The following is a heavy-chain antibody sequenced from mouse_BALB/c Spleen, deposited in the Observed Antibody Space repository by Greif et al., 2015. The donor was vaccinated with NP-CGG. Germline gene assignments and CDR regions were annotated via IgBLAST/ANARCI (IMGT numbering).Heavy chain of an antibody. CDR2: INPSTGYT. D-gene: IGHD1-1*01. Sequence: QVQLQQSGAELAKPGASVKMSCKASGYTFTSYWMHWVKQRPGQGLEWIGYINPSTGYTEYNQKFKDKATLTAYKSSSTAYMQLSSLTSEDSAVYYCARKGTTVVDYFDYWGQGTTLTVSS. J-gene: IGHJ2*01. CDR1: GYTFTSYW. V-gene: IGHV1-7*01. CDR3: ARKGTTVVDYFDY.